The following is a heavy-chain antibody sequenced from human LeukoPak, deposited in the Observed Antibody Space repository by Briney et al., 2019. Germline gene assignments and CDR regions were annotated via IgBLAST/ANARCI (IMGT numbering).Heavy chain of an antibody. Sequence: ASVKVSCKASGCTFTSYYMHWVRQAPGQGLEGMGIINPSGGSTSYAQKFQGRVTMTRDMSTSTVYMELSSLRSEDTAVYYCARESVVITTSFDYWGQGTLVTVSS. V-gene: IGHV1-46*01. D-gene: IGHD3-22*01. J-gene: IGHJ4*02. CDR3: ARESVVITTSFDY. CDR1: GCTFTSYY. CDR2: INPSGGST.